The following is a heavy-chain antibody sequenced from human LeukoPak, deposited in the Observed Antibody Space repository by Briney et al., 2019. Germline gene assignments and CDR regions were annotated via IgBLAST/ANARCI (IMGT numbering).Heavy chain of an antibody. J-gene: IGHJ3*02. V-gene: IGHV3-53*01. D-gene: IGHD3-22*01. CDR2: IYSGGST. CDR1: GFTVSSNS. CDR3: ARGPYSYDSSGAFDI. Sequence: GGCLRLSCAASGFTVSSNSMTWVRQSPGKGLEWVSVIYSGGSTYYADSVKGRFTTSRDNSKNTLYLQMNSLRAEDTAVYYCARGPYSYDSSGAFDIWGQGTMVTVSS.